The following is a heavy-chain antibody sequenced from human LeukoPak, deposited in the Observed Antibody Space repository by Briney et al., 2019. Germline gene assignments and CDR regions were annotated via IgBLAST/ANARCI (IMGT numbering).Heavy chain of an antibody. CDR3: ATVRIGGYDSPFDY. D-gene: IGHD5-12*01. CDR1: GGSIRSLGYS. J-gene: IGHJ4*02. V-gene: IGHV4-39*07. CDR2: INHSGST. Sequence: PSETLSLTCSVSGGSIRSLGYSWGWIRQPPGKGLEWIGEINHSGSTNYNPSLKSRVTISVDTSKNQFSLKLSSVTAADTAVYYCATVRIGGYDSPFDYWGQGTLVTVSS.